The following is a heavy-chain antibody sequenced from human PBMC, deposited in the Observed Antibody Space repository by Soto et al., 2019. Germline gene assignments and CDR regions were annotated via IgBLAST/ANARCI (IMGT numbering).Heavy chain of an antibody. D-gene: IGHD3-22*01. CDR2: INAGNGNT. CDR3: ARVPLVVVNPFDY. Sequence: QVQLVQSGAEVKKPGASVKVSCKASGYTFTSYAMHWVRQAPGQRLEWMGWINAGNGNTRYSQKFQGRVTITRDTSASTAYMELSSLRSEDTAVYYCARVPLVVVNPFDYWGQGTLVTVSS. V-gene: IGHV1-3*01. J-gene: IGHJ4*02. CDR1: GYTFTSYA.